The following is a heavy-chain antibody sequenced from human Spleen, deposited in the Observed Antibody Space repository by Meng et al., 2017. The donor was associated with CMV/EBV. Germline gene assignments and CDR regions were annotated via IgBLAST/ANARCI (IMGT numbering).Heavy chain of an antibody. D-gene: IGHD2-15*01. V-gene: IGHV3-21*04. Sequence: GESLKISCAASGFTFSTYNMNWVRQAPGKGLEWVSSISTSSSYIYYADSVKGRFTISRDNAKNSLYLQMNSLRAEDTALYYCARDRLPHYWGQGTLVTVSS. CDR1: GFTFSTYN. J-gene: IGHJ4*02. CDR3: ARDRLPHY. CDR2: ISTSSSYI.